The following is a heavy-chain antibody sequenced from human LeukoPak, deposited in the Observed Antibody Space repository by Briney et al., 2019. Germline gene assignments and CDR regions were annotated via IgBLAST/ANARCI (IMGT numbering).Heavy chain of an antibody. CDR2: IYYSGST. V-gene: IGHV4-39*02. Sequence: SETLSLTCTVSGGSISSSSYYWGWIRQPPGKGLEWIGNIYYSGSTYYNPSLKSRVTISVDTSKNQFSLKLSSVTAADTAVYYCARDLILGPTYFDYWGQGTLVTVSS. CDR3: ARDLILGPTYFDY. D-gene: IGHD1-26*01. CDR1: GGSISSSSYY. J-gene: IGHJ4*02.